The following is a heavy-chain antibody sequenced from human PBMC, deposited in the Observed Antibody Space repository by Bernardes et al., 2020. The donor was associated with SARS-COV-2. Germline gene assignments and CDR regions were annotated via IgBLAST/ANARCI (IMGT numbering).Heavy chain of an antibody. CDR3: ARDDDFWSGYYSNYFDY. CDR2: ISYDGSNK. J-gene: IGHJ4*02. D-gene: IGHD3-3*01. V-gene: IGHV3-30-3*01. CDR1: GFTFSSYA. Sequence: SLRLSCAASGFTFSSYAMHWVRQAPGKGLEWVAVISYDGSNKYYADSVKGRFTISRDNSKNTLYLQMNSLRAEDTAVYYCARDDDFWSGYYSNYFDYWGQGTLVTVSS.